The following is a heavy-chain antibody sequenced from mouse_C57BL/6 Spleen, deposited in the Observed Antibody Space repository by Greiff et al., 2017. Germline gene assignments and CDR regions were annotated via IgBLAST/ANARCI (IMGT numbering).Heavy chain of an antibody. CDR3: ARNDGYYERVDAMDY. D-gene: IGHD2-3*01. Sequence: EVKLVESGPELVKPGASVKISCKASGYSFTDYNMNWVKQSNGKSLEWIGVINPNYGTTSYNQKFKGKATLTVDQSSSTAYMQLNSLTSEDSAVYYCARNDGYYERVDAMDYWGQGTSVTVSS. CDR1: GYSFTDYN. V-gene: IGHV1-39*01. J-gene: IGHJ4*01. CDR2: INPNYGTT.